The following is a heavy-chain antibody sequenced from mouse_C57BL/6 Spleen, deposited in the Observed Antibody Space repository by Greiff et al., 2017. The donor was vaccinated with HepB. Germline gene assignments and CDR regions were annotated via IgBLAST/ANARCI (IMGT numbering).Heavy chain of an antibody. CDR2: ISYSGSP. CDR1: GYSITSGYD. Sequence: EVKLVESGPGMVKPSQSLSLTCTVTGYSITSGYDWHWIRHFPGNKLEWMGYISYSGSPNYNPSLKSRISITHDTSKNHFFLKLNSVTTEDKATYYCARDYGSGYFDVWGTGTTVTVSS. D-gene: IGHD1-1*01. V-gene: IGHV3-1*01. J-gene: IGHJ1*03. CDR3: ARDYGSGYFDV.